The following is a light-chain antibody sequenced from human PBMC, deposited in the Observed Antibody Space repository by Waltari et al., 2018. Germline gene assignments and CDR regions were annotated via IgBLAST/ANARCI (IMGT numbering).Light chain of an antibody. CDR2: EVS. CDR1: SSDVGSYNL. CDR3: CSYAGSSTPVV. J-gene: IGLJ2*01. V-gene: IGLV2-23*02. Sequence: QSALTQPASVSGSPGQSITISCTGISSDVGSYNLVSWYQQHPGKAPKLMVSEVSKRPSGVSNRFSGSKSGNTASLTISGLQAEDEADYYCCSYAGSSTPVVFGGGTKLTVL.